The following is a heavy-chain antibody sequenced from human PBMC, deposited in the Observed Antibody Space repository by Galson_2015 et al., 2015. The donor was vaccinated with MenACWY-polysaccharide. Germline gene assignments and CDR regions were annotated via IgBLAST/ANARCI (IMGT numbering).Heavy chain of an antibody. CDR1: GFSVSNNY. Sequence: SLRLSCEASGFSVSNNYMSWVRQAPGTGLEWVSVIYSGGSTYYADSVKGRFTISRDNSKNTLYLQMNSMRAEYTAVYYCARSTPTLTRDYYYYYGMDVWGQGTTVTVSS. CDR2: IYSGGST. V-gene: IGHV3-53*01. J-gene: IGHJ6*02. D-gene: IGHD4-11*01. CDR3: ARSTPTLTRDYYYYYGMDV.